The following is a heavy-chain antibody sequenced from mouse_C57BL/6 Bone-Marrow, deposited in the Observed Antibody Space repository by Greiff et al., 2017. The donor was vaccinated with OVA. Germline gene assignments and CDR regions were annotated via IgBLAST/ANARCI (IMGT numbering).Heavy chain of an antibody. CDR2: INPGSGGT. CDR3: ARPHYYGSSYYAMDY. CDR1: GYAFTNYL. Sequence: VQLVESGAELVRPGTSVKVSCKASGYAFTNYLIEWVKQRPGQGLEWIGVINPGSGGTNYNEKFKGKATLTADKSSSTAYMQLSSLTSEDSAVYFCARPHYYGSSYYAMDYWGQGTSVTVSS. V-gene: IGHV1-54*01. J-gene: IGHJ4*01. D-gene: IGHD1-1*01.